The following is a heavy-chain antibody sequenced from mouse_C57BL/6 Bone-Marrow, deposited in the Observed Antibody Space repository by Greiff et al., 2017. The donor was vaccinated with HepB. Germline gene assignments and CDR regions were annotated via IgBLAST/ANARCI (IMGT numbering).Heavy chain of an antibody. J-gene: IGHJ2*01. V-gene: IGHV14-4*01. CDR3: TTSVGDFFGY. CDR1: GFNFKDDY. CDR2: IDPENGDT. Sequence: EVQLQESGAELVRPGASVKLSCTASGFNFKDDYMHWVKQRPEQGLEWIGWIDPENGDTEYAPKFQGKATITADTSSNTTYLQLSSLTSDDTAVYYYTTSVGDFFGYGDRGTALTVTS.